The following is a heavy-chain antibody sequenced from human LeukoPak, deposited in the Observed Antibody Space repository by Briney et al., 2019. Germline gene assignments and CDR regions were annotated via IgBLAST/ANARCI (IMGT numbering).Heavy chain of an antibody. CDR2: IYNSGNT. CDR3: ARGLAVAGRVLDH. V-gene: IGHV4-61*10. D-gene: IGHD6-19*01. CDR1: GGSISSGTYY. J-gene: IGHJ4*02. Sequence: SETLSLTCNVSGGSISSGTYYWSWIRQPAGKGLEWIGRIYNSGNTNYNPSLTSRVTISVDTSKNQFSLKLSSVTAADTAVYYCARGLAVAGRVLDHWGQGTLVTVSS.